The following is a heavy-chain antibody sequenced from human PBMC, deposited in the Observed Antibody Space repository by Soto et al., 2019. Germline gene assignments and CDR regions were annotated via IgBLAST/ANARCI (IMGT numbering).Heavy chain of an antibody. CDR3: AREKGREMATAMFYY. Sequence: QVQLVESGGDVVQPGRSLRLSCAASGFTFSSYGMHWVRQAPGKGLEWVAVIWYDGSNKYYADSVKGRFTISRDNYRNTLYLQMNSLRAEDTAVYYCAREKGREMATAMFYYWGQGTLVTVSS. V-gene: IGHV3-33*01. D-gene: IGHD5-18*01. CDR1: GFTFSSYG. J-gene: IGHJ4*02. CDR2: IWYDGSNK.